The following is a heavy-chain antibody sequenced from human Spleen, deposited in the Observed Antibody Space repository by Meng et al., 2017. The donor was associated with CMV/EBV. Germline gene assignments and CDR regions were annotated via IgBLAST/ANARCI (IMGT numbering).Heavy chain of an antibody. CDR2: INPSGGST. V-gene: IGHV1-46*01. Sequence: ASVKVSCKASGYTFTSYYMHWVRQAPGQGLEWMGIINPSGGSTSYAQKFQGRVTMTTDTSTNTAYMDLRSLRSDDTAIYYCARGLSYFDYWGQGTLVTVSS. CDR1: GYTFTSYY. CDR3: ARGLSYFDY. J-gene: IGHJ4*02.